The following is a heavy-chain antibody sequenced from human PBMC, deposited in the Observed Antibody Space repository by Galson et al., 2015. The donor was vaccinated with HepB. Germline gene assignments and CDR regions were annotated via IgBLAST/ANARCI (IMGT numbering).Heavy chain of an antibody. D-gene: IGHD3-16*02. V-gene: IGHV1-2*06. CDR1: GYTFTGYY. CDR3: AREGDYLTFGGVIVRNWFDP. Sequence: SVKVSCKASGYTFTGYYMHWVRQAPGQGLEWMGRINPNSGGTNYAQKFQGRVTMTRDTSISTAYMELSRLRSDDTAVYYCAREGDYLTFGGVIVRNWFDPWGQGTLVTVSS. CDR2: INPNSGGT. J-gene: IGHJ5*02.